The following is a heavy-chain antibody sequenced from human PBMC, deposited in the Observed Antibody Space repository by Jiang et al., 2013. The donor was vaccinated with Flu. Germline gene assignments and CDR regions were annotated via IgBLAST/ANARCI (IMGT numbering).Heavy chain of an antibody. CDR3: ARRSERDMYSYGRGGYFQY. D-gene: IGHD3-10*01. CDR2: ISTYNGNT. Sequence: GAEVKKPGASVRVSCKASGYAFSSYGFSWVRQAPGQGLEWMGWISTYNGNTNYAPKFQGRVTMTTDTSTSTGYMELRSLSFDDTAVYYCARRSERDMYSYGRGGYFQYWGRAPWSPPPQ. J-gene: IGHJ1*01. CDR1: GYAFSSYG. V-gene: IGHV1-18*04.